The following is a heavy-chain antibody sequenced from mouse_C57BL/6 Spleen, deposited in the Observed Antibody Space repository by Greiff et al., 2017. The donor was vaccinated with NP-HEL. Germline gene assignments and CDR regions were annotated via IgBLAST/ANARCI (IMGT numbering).Heavy chain of an antibody. CDR3: ASDDGSSGFAY. J-gene: IGHJ3*01. CDR2: IWGVGST. D-gene: IGHD1-1*01. V-gene: IGHV2-6*01. Sequence: VQRVESGPGLVAPSQSLSITCTVSGFSLTSYGVDWVRQSPGKGLEWLGVIWGVGSTNYNSALKSRLSISKDNSKSQVFLKMNSLQTDDTAMYYCASDDGSSGFAYWGQGTLVTVSA. CDR1: GFSLTSYG.